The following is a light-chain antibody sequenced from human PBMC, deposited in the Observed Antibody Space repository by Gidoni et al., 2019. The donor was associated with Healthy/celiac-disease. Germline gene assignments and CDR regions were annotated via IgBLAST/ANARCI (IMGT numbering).Light chain of an antibody. J-gene: IGKJ2*01. V-gene: IGKV1-5*01. Sequence: DIQMTQSPSTLSASVGDRVTITCRASQSISSWLAWYQQKPEKAPKLLIYDASSLKSGVPSRFSGSGSGTEFTLTISSLQPDDFATYYCQQYNSYSYTFGQGTKLEIK. CDR3: QQYNSYSYT. CDR1: QSISSW. CDR2: DAS.